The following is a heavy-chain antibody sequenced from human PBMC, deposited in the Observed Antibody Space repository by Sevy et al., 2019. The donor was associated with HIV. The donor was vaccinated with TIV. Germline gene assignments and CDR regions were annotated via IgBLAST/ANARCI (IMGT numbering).Heavy chain of an antibody. D-gene: IGHD2-8*01. CDR1: GFTFENEG. Sequence: GGSLRLSCATSGFTFENEGMNWVRQAPGKGLEWVSSISSSSAYKYYADSVRGRFTISRDDAKNSVNLQMNNLRVEDTAVYYCARVGRIPGVQDWQFYALDVWGRGTTVTVSS. V-gene: IGHV3-21*01. J-gene: IGHJ6*02. CDR3: ARVGRIPGVQDWQFYALDV. CDR2: ISSSSAYK.